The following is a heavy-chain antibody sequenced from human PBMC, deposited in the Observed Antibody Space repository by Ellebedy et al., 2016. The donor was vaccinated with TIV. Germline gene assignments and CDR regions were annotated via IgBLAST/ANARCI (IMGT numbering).Heavy chain of an antibody. V-gene: IGHV4-34*01. Sequence: MPSETLSLTCAASGLSFSGYYWRWIRQPPGKGLEWIGEINHSGSTNYNPSRKSRVTISVDTSKNQFSLNLNSVTAADTAAYYCARVLIPIVAAIDTHDAFDIWGQGTMVTVSS. CDR1: GLSFSGYY. CDR3: ARVLIPIVAAIDTHDAFDI. J-gene: IGHJ3*02. D-gene: IGHD1-26*01. CDR2: INHSGST.